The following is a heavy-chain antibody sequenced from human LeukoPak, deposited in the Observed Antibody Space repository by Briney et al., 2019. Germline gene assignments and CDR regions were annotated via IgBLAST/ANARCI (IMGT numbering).Heavy chain of an antibody. J-gene: IGHJ4*02. D-gene: IGHD3-10*01. CDR1: GGSISSSNW. V-gene: IGHV4-4*02. CDR2: IYHSGST. CDR3: ATDGSGSYYNSRNFDY. Sequence: SETLSLTCAVSGGSISSSNWWSWVRQPPGKGLEWIGEIYHSGSTNYNPSLKSRVTISVDKSKNQFSLKLSSVTAADTAVYYCATDGSGSYYNSRNFDYWGQGTLVTVSS.